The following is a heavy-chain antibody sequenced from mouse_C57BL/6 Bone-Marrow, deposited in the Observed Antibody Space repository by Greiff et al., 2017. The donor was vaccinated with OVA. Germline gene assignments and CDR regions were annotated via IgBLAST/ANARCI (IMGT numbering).Heavy chain of an antibody. Sequence: VQLQQSGAELMKPGASVKLSCKATGYTFTGYWIEWVKQRPGHGLEWIGEILPGSGSTNYNEKFKGKATFTADTSSNTAYMQLSSLTTEDSAIYYCARVPEYYGSRGGYFDVWGTGTTVTVSS. J-gene: IGHJ1*03. CDR2: ILPGSGST. CDR1: GYTFTGYW. CDR3: ARVPEYYGSRGGYFDV. V-gene: IGHV1-9*01. D-gene: IGHD1-1*01.